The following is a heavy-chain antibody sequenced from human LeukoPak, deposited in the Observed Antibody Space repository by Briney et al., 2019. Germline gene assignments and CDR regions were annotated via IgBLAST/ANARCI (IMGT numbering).Heavy chain of an antibody. CDR2: IYHSGST. CDR1: GGSISSGDYY. V-gene: IGHV4-39*07. J-gene: IGHJ4*02. D-gene: IGHD5-24*01. Sequence: SETLSLTCTVSGGSISSGDYYWSWIRQPPGKGLEWIGKIYHSGSTNYNPSLKSRVTISVDKSKNHFSLKLSSVTAADTAVYYCARDPVGDGHLEPGFWGQGTLVTVSS. CDR3: ARDPVGDGHLEPGF.